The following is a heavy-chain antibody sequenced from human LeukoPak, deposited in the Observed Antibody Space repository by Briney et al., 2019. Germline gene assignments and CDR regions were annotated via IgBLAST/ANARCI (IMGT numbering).Heavy chain of an antibody. D-gene: IGHD6-13*01. Sequence: PSETLSLTCAVYGGSFSGYYWSWIRQPPGKGLEWIGEINHSGSTNYNPSLKSRVTISVDTSKNQFSLKLSSLTAADTAVYYCASRGIAAAGTIKTMTYYFDYWGQGTLVTVSS. CDR3: ASRGIAAAGTIKTMTYYFDY. J-gene: IGHJ4*02. CDR1: GGSFSGYY. V-gene: IGHV4-34*01. CDR2: INHSGST.